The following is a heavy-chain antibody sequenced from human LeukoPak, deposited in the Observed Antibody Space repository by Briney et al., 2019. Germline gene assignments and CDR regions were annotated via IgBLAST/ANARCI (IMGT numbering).Heavy chain of an antibody. V-gene: IGHV1-69*13. Sequence: SVKVSCKASGGTFSSYAISWVRQAPGQGLEWMGGIIPIFGTANYAQKFQGRVTITADESTSTAYMELSSLRSEDTAVYYCAREAMDDGYFYYYGMDVWGQGTTVTVSS. CDR2: IIPIFGTA. J-gene: IGHJ6*02. CDR1: GGTFSSYA. D-gene: IGHD5-18*01. CDR3: AREAMDDGYFYYYGMDV.